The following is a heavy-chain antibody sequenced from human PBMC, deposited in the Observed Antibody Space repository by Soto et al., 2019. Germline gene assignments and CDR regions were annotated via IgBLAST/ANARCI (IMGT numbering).Heavy chain of an antibody. CDR3: PKAGGGVLLSDF. CDR2: ISYDGSNK. Sequence: QVQLVESGGGVVQPGRSLRLSCAASGFTFSRSGMHWVRQAPGKGLEWVAVISYDGSNKYYADSVKGRFTISRDNSKNTQYLQMNSLRAEDTAVYYCPKAGGGVLLSDFWGQGTLVTVSS. CDR1: GFTFSRSG. D-gene: IGHD2-15*01. J-gene: IGHJ4*02. V-gene: IGHV3-30*18.